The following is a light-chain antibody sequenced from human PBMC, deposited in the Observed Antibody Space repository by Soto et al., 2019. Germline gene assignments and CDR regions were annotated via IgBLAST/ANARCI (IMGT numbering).Light chain of an antibody. Sequence: QSVLTQPPSVSGAPGPRLTISCTGSRSNIGAGYDVHWYQHLPGAAPKLLIYGDNNRPSGVPDRFSGSKSGTSASLAITGVQAEDEADYYCQSSDSSLSGGVFGGGTKLTVL. CDR1: RSNIGAGYD. J-gene: IGLJ2*01. CDR3: QSSDSSLSGGV. CDR2: GDN. V-gene: IGLV1-40*01.